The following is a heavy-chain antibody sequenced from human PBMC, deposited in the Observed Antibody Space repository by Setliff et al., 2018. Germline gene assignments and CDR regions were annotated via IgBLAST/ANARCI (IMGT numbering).Heavy chain of an antibody. Sequence: SETLSLTCTVSGGSISSHYWTWIRQPAGKGLEWIGRLYTSGDTNYNPSLKSRVSMSLDTSKNQFSLKLNSMTTADTAVYYCARGGTYRYFDYWGQGALVTVSS. V-gene: IGHV4-4*07. CDR2: LYTSGDT. CDR1: GGSISSHY. J-gene: IGHJ4*02. CDR3: ARGGTYRYFDY.